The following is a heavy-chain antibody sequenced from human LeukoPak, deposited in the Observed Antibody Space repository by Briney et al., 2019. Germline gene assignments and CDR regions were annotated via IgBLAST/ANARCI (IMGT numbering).Heavy chain of an antibody. J-gene: IGHJ4*02. CDR3: ARGLGWELVDY. V-gene: IGHV1-3*01. D-gene: IGHD1-26*01. Sequence: GASVKVSCKASGYTFTSYAMHWVRQAPGQRLEWMGWINAGNSNTKYSQKFQGRVTITRDTSASTAYMELSSLRSEDTAVYYCARGLGWELVDYWGQGTLVTVSS. CDR1: GYTFTSYA. CDR2: INAGNSNT.